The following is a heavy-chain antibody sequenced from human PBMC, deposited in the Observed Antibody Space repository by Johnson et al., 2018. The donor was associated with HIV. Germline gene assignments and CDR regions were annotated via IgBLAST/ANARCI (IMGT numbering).Heavy chain of an antibody. CDR1: GFTFSEYY. J-gene: IGHJ3*02. Sequence: QVQLVESGGGLVQPGGSLRLSCAASGFTFSEYYMSWVRQYPGKGLEWVSYIRSSGNTIYYADSVKALFTISRDNAKNSVHLQMNSLRVDDTAVYYCVRDDGISGDAFDMWGQGTMVTVSS. CDR2: IRSSGNTI. D-gene: IGHD3-10*01. CDR3: VRDDGISGDAFDM. V-gene: IGHV3-11*04.